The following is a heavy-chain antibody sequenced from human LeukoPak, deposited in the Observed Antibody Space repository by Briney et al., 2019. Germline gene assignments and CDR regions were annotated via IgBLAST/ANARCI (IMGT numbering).Heavy chain of an antibody. CDR1: GFTFNNYA. CDR3: ARDDPYSGYDYDY. Sequence: PGGSLRLSCAASGFTFNNYAFNWARQPPGKGLEWVSGISDGGTTYYADSVKGRFTISRDNAKNSLYLQMNSLRAEDTAFYYCARDDPYSGYDYDYWGRGVLVNVSS. D-gene: IGHD5-12*01. V-gene: IGHV3-20*04. J-gene: IGHJ4*02. CDR2: ISDGGTT.